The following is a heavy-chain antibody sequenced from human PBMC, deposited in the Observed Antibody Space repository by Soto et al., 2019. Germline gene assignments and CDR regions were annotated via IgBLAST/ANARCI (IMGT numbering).Heavy chain of an antibody. D-gene: IGHD3-22*01. V-gene: IGHV3-23*01. CDR1: GFSFSIYV. CDR2: ISSSGGTP. Sequence: GGSLRLSCAASGFSFSIYVMTWVRQAPGKGLEWVSSISSSGGTPYYEDSVKGRFTISRDNSKDTLFLQMHSLRAEDTAVYFCAKGLYDNSGYYYTDWGQGTLVTVSS. J-gene: IGHJ4*02. CDR3: AKGLYDNSGYYYTD.